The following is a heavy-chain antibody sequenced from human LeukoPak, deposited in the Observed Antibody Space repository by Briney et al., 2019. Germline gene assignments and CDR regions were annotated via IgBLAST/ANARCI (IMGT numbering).Heavy chain of an antibody. Sequence: PGRSLRLSCAASGFTFNSYAMHWVRQAPGKGLEWVAVISYDGSSKYYAESVKGRFTISRDNSKNTLYLQMNSLRAEDTAVYYCARDPSNSYFYYYHMDVWGKGTTVTVSS. CDR3: ARDPSNSYFYYYHMDV. CDR2: ISYDGSSK. V-gene: IGHV3-30*04. CDR1: GFTFNSYA. J-gene: IGHJ6*03. D-gene: IGHD5-24*01.